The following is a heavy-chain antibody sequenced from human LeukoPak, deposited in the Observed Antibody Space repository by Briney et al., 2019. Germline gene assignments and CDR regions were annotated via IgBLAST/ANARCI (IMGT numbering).Heavy chain of an antibody. J-gene: IGHJ4*02. V-gene: IGHV4-30-4*08. D-gene: IGHD5-12*01. CDR3: ARAGGYELFDY. Sequence: SETLSLTCTVSGGSISSGDYYWSWIRQPPGKGLEWIGNISYSGSTYYNPSLKSRVTISVDTLQNQFSLRLKSVTAADTAVYYCARAGGYELFDYWGQGTLVTVSS. CDR2: ISYSGST. CDR1: GGSISSGDYY.